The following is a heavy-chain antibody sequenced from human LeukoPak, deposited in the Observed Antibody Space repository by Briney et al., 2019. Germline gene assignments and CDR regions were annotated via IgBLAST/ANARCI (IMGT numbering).Heavy chain of an antibody. V-gene: IGHV3-33*01. D-gene: IGHD6-6*01. CDR1: GFTFSSYG. CDR2: IWYDGSNK. Sequence: GRSLRLSCAASGFTFSSYGMHWVRQAPGKGLEWVAVIWYDGSNKYYADSVKGRFTISRDNSKNTLYLQMNSLRAEDTAVYYCARESIAATIDPWGQGTLVTASS. CDR3: ARESIAATIDP. J-gene: IGHJ5*02.